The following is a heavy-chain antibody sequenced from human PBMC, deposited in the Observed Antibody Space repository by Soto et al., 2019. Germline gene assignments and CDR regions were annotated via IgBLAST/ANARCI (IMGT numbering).Heavy chain of an antibody. CDR1: GFSLSTSGMC. CDR2: IDWDDDK. Sequence: SGPTLVNPTQTLTLTCTFSGFSLSTSGMCVSWIRQPPGKALEWLARIDWDDDKYYNTSLKTRLTIAKDTSKNQVVLTMTNMDPVDTATYYCARVSIAFSGNYYKFDLWGQGTLVTVSS. V-gene: IGHV2-70*11. J-gene: IGHJ4*02. D-gene: IGHD1-26*01. CDR3: ARVSIAFSGNYYKFDL.